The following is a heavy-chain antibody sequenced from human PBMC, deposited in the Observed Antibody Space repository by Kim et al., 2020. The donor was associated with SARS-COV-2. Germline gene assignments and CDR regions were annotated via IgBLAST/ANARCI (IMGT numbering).Heavy chain of an antibody. Sequence: TYAQGFTGRFVSPVATAVSTAYLQISSLKAEDTAVYYCARKYWNPHSHFDYWGQGTLVTVSS. J-gene: IGHJ4*02. D-gene: IGHD1-1*01. CDR3: ARKYWNPHSHFDY. V-gene: IGHV7-4-1*02.